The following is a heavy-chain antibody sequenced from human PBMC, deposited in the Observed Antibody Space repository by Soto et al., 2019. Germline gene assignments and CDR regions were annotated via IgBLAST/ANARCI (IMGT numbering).Heavy chain of an antibody. V-gene: IGHV3-73*01. D-gene: IGHD3-3*01. CDR3: SRQASDFWSGKPQYYMDV. CDR1: GFTFSGSA. Sequence: EVQLVESGGGLVQPGGSLKLSCAASGFTFSGSAMHWVRQASGKGLEWVGRIRSKANNYATAYGASVKGRFTISSDDTKNTAYLQMNSLKTEDTAVYYCSRQASDFWSGKPQYYMDVWGKGTTVTVSS. J-gene: IGHJ6*03. CDR2: IRSKANNYAT.